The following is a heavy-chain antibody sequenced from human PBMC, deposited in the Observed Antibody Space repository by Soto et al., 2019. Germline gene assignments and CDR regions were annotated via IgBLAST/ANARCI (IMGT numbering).Heavy chain of an antibody. V-gene: IGHV3-33*01. J-gene: IGHJ4*02. CDR3: ARIQLDTIMALDY. D-gene: IGHD1-1*01. CDR2: IWSDGNNK. Sequence: QVQLVESGGGVVQPGRSLRLSCAASGFTFNTYGFHWVRQAPGKGLEWVAVIWSDGNNKYYADSVKGRFTISRDSSKNTLYLPMNSLRVEDTAVYYCARIQLDTIMALDYWGQGTLVTVSS. CDR1: GFTFNTYG.